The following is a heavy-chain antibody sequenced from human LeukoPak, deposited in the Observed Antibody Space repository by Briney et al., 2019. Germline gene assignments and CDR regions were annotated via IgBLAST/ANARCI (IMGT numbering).Heavy chain of an antibody. Sequence: SETLSLTCAVYGGSFSGYYWSWIRQPPGKGLEWVGEINQSGSNNYNPSLKSRVTISVAASTNQFPPKLSSGTGADTAAFYCAELSPYRGCYLGQGTLVTVSS. D-gene: IGHD2/OR15-2a*01. J-gene: IGHJ4*02. CDR2: INQSGSN. V-gene: IGHV4-34*01. CDR3: AELSPYRGCY. CDR1: GGSFSGYY.